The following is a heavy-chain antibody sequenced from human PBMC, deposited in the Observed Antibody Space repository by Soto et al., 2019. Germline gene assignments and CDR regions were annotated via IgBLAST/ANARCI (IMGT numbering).Heavy chain of an antibody. D-gene: IGHD6-25*01. V-gene: IGHV1-18*01. CDR3: ARDSDNARMRLSRGGWFDP. J-gene: IGHJ5*02. Sequence: QVQLVQSGAEVKKPGASVKVSCKASGYTFTSYGISWVRQAPGQGLEWMGWISAYNGNTNYAQKLQGRVTMTTDKTTSTAYMELRSLRSDDTAVYYCARDSDNARMRLSRGGWFDPWGQGTLVTVSS. CDR1: GYTFTSYG. CDR2: ISAYNGNT.